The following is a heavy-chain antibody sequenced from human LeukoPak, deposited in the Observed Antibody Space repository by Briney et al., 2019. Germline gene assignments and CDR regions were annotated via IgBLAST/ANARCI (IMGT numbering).Heavy chain of an antibody. CDR3: ARAWGRSSSTDFDY. V-gene: IGHV3-53*01. J-gene: IGHJ4*02. CDR1: GFSVSSNY. D-gene: IGHD6-6*01. Sequence: GGSLRLSCAASGFSVSSNYMSWVRQAPGKGLEWVSVIYSGGSTYYADSVKGRFTISRDNFKNTLYLQMNSLRAEDTAVYYCARAWGRSSSTDFDYWGQGTLVTASS. CDR2: IYSGGST.